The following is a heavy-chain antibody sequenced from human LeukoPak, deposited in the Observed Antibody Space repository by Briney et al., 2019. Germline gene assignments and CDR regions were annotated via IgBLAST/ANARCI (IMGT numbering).Heavy chain of an antibody. D-gene: IGHD2-21*01. Sequence: GGSLRLSCAASGFTFSSYWMHWVRQAPGKGLEWVGRIKHKAHSYTTEYAASVKGRFTISRDDSKSSLYLQMNSLKIEDTAVYYCAQFAKGGWGQGTLVTVSS. J-gene: IGHJ4*02. V-gene: IGHV3-72*01. CDR2: IKHKAHSYTT. CDR3: AQFAKGG. CDR1: GFTFSSYW.